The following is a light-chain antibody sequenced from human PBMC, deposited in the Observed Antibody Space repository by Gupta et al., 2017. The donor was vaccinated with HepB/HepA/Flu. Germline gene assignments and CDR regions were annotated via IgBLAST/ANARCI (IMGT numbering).Light chain of an antibody. CDR1: QGINNY. CDR3: QEYSDAPPWT. J-gene: IGKJ1*01. Sequence: DIQMTQSPSSLSAFVGDRVTITCRASQGINNYLAWYQQKPGKVPKLLIYAASTWQAGVPSRFSGSGYGKDVTLTISSRQQKDVASYYCQEYSDAPPWTFGQGTKVEIK. CDR2: AAS. V-gene: IGKV1-27*01.